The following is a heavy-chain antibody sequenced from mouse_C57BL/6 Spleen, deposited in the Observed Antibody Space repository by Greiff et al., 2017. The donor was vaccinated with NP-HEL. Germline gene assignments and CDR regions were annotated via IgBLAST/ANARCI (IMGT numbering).Heavy chain of an antibody. Sequence: DVMLVESGGGLVQPGGSLSLSCAASGFTFTDYYMSWVRQPPGKALEWLGFIRNKANGYTTEYSASVKGRFTISRDNSQSILYLQMNALRAEDSATYYCARYSPSNAMDYWGQGTSVTVSS. CDR3: ARYSPSNAMDY. V-gene: IGHV7-3*01. CDR1: GFTFTDYY. CDR2: IRNKANGYTT. J-gene: IGHJ4*01.